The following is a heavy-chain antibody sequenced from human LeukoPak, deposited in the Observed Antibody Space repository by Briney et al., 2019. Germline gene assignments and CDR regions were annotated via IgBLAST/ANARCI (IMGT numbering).Heavy chain of an antibody. J-gene: IGHJ4*02. Sequence: GGSLRLSRAASGFTFSSYAMHWVRQAPGKGLEWVAVISYDGSNKYYADSVKGRFTISRDNSKNTLYLQMNSLRAEDTAVYYCARGPNGSGSPYYFDYWGQGTLVTASS. CDR3: ARGPNGSGSPYYFDY. D-gene: IGHD3-10*01. CDR1: GFTFSSYA. V-gene: IGHV3-30*04. CDR2: ISYDGSNK.